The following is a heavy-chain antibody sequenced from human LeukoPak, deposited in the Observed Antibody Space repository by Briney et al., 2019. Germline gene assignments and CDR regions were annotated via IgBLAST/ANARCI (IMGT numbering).Heavy chain of an antibody. CDR3: ARGVSCSGGSCYSGYYYYYMDV. J-gene: IGHJ6*03. V-gene: IGHV1-69*06. D-gene: IGHD2-15*01. CDR1: GYTFTSYG. CDR2: IIPIFGTA. Sequence: SVKVSCKASGYTFTSYGISWVRQAPGQGLEWMGGIIPIFGTANYAQKFQGRVTITADKSTSTAYMELSSLRSEDTAVYYCARGVSCSGGSCYSGYYYYYMDVWGKGTTVTVSS.